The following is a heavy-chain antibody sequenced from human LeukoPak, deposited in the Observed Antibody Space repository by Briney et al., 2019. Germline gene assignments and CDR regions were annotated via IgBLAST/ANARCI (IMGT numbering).Heavy chain of an antibody. Sequence: PGRSLRLSCAASGFTFSSYAMHWVRQAPGKGLEWVAVISYDGSNKYYADSVKGRFTISRDNSKNTLYLQMNSLRAEDTAIYYCAGHTELDYWGQGTLVTVSS. CDR3: AGHTELDY. CDR2: ISYDGSNK. V-gene: IGHV3-30*07. D-gene: IGHD1-26*01. CDR1: GFTFSSYA. J-gene: IGHJ4*02.